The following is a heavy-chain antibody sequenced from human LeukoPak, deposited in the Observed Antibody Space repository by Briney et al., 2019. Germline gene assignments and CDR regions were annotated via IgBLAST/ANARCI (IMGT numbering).Heavy chain of an antibody. J-gene: IGHJ3*02. CDR3: ASTTPRTQFAFDI. CDR1: GFTFSGYE. D-gene: IGHD1-26*01. Sequence: GGSLRLSCAASGFTFSGYEMNWVRQAPGKGLEWVSYISSSGSTIYYADSVKGRFTISRDNAKNSLYLQMNSLRAEDTAVYYCASTTPRTQFAFDIWGQGTMVTVSS. V-gene: IGHV3-48*03. CDR2: ISSSGSTI.